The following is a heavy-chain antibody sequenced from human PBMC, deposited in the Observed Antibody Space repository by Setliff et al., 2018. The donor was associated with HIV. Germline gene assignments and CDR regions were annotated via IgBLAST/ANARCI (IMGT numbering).Heavy chain of an antibody. J-gene: IGHJ6*03. D-gene: IGHD6-13*01. Sequence: SETLSLTCAVYGGSFSGFYWSWIRQPPGKGLEWIGEVHHSGSTNYNPSLKSRVTISVDTSKNQVSLRLSSVTAADTGVYYCARHRDPPGTSWIYYYYYMDLWGEGTTVTVSS. CDR3: ARHRDPPGTSWIYYYYYMDL. V-gene: IGHV4-34*01. CDR1: GGSFSGFY. CDR2: VHHSGST.